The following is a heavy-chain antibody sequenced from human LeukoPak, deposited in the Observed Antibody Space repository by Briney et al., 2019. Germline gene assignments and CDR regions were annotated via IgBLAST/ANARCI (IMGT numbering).Heavy chain of an antibody. V-gene: IGHV3-23*01. J-gene: IGHJ4*02. CDR2: ISNGGGTA. D-gene: IGHD1-14*01. Sequence: GGSLRLSCAASGFTFSSYPMSWVRQTPAKGLQWVSAISNGGGTAYYADSVKGRFTISRDNSKSTLYLQMNSLRAEDTAIYYCAKDPEGWPNNHGYWGQGTLVTVSS. CDR1: GFTFSSYP. CDR3: AKDPEGWPNNHGY.